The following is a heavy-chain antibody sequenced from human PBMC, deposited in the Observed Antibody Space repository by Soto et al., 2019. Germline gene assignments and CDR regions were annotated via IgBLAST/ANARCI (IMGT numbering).Heavy chain of an antibody. V-gene: IGHV1-45*02. CDR3: ASSRSQKNWFDP. CDR2: ITPFNGNT. J-gene: IGHJ5*02. Sequence: ASVKVSCKASGYTFTYRYLHWVRQAPGQALEWMGWITPFNGNTNYAQKFQDRVTITRDRSMSTAYMELSSLRSEDTAMYYCASSRSQKNWFDPWGQGTLVTVSS. CDR1: GYTFTYRY.